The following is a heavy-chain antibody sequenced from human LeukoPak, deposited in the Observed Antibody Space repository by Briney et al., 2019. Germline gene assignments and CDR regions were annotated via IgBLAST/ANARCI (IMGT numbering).Heavy chain of an antibody. D-gene: IGHD6-19*01. Sequence: SDTLSLICTGYGGSIKTEDSYGPWIRQPPGKGLEWIGSIYYSGSTYYSSSLKSRVTLSVDTSKNQFSLKMSSVTAADTAVFYCARLFSRGWEYHFGLDVWGQGTTVTVS. J-gene: IGHJ6*02. CDR1: GGSIKTEDSY. V-gene: IGHV4-39*01. CDR3: ARLFSRGWEYHFGLDV. CDR2: IYYSGST.